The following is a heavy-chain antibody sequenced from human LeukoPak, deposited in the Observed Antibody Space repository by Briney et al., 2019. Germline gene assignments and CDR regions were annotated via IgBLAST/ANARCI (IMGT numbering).Heavy chain of an antibody. Sequence: ASVKVSCKASGYTFTSYYMHWVRQAPGQGLEWMGIINPSGGSTCYAQKFQGRVTMTRDTSISTAYMELSRLRSDDTAVYYCARSIAARQSRDYWGQGTLVTVSS. V-gene: IGHV1-46*03. J-gene: IGHJ4*02. CDR3: ARSIAARQSRDY. CDR2: INPSGGST. D-gene: IGHD6-6*01. CDR1: GYTFTSYY.